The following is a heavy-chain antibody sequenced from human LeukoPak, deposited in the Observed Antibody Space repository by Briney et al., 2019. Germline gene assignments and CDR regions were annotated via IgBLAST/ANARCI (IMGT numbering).Heavy chain of an antibody. CDR3: ARGGLDTRRGGYFDY. Sequence: PSETLSLTCAVYGGSFSGYYWSWIRQPPGKGLEWIGEISHSGSTYYNPSLTSRVTVAVDTSRSQFSLKLSSVTAADTAVYYCARGGLDTRRGGYFDYWGQGILVTVSS. V-gene: IGHV4-34*01. CDR1: GGSFSGYY. D-gene: IGHD5-18*01. CDR2: ISHSGST. J-gene: IGHJ4*02.